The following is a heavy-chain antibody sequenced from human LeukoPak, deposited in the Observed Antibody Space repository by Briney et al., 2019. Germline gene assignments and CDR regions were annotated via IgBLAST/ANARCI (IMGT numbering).Heavy chain of an antibody. CDR3: ARDRGWELSDAFDI. CDR2: ISSSSSTI. Sequence: GGSLRLSCAASGYTFSSYSMNWVRQAPGKGLEWVSYISSSSSTIYYADSVKGRFTISRDNAKNSLYLQMNSLRDEDTAVYYCARDRGWELSDAFDIWGQGTMVTVSS. D-gene: IGHD1-26*01. CDR1: GYTFSSYS. V-gene: IGHV3-48*02. J-gene: IGHJ3*02.